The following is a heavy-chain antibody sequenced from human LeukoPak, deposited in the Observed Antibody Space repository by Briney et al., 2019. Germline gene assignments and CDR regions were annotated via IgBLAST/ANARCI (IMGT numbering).Heavy chain of an antibody. V-gene: IGHV4-59*01. D-gene: IGHD5/OR15-5a*01. CDR2: IYYSWSA. CDR3: ARVYDGKYTN. Sequence: SETLSLTCTVSGGSISSYYWSWIRQPPGKGLEWIGYIYYSWSANYNPSLKSRVTISVDTSKNQFSLKLSSVTAADTAVYYCARVYDGKYTNWGQGTLVTVSS. CDR1: GGSISSYY. J-gene: IGHJ4*02.